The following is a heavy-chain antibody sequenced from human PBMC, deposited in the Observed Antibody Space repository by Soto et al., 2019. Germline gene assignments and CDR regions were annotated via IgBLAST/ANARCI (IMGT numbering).Heavy chain of an antibody. V-gene: IGHV3-23*04. CDR3: AKDGIAKNGVWYYFDM. Sequence: DVYLVESGGGLVQPGGSLRLSCAASGFDFSAYAMSWVRQAPGKGLQWVSGLGGSNDDQHYADSVRGRFAVSRDNSKKTLYRQMNSLRGEDTAVYYCAKDGIAKNGVWYYFDMGGKGTKVTVSS. J-gene: IGHJ3*02. D-gene: IGHD6-19*01. CDR2: LGGSNDDQ. CDR1: GFDFSAYA.